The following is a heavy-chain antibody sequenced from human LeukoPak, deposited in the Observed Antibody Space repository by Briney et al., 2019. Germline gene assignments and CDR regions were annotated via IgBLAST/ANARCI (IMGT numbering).Heavy chain of an antibody. D-gene: IGHD1-26*01. CDR2: ISAYNGDT. Sequence: ASVKVSCKASGYTFTRYGISWVRQAPGQGLEWMGWISAYNGDTIYAQKFQGRVTMTRDMSTSTDYMELSSLRSEDTAVYYCARDNSVGDYAWWFDPWGQGTLVTVSS. CDR1: GYTFTRYG. CDR3: ARDNSVGDYAWWFDP. V-gene: IGHV1-18*01. J-gene: IGHJ5*02.